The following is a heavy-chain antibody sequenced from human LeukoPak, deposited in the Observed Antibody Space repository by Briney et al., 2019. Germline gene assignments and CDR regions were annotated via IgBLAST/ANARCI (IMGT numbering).Heavy chain of an antibody. V-gene: IGHV4-59*01. J-gene: IGHJ6*03. CDR2: IYYSGST. CDR3: ARGGTNYYDSSGPYYYYYMDV. Sequence: SETLSLTCTVSGGSISSYYWSWLRQPPGKGLEWIGYIYYSGSTNYNPSLKSRVTISVDTSKNQFSLKLSSVTAADTAVYYCARGGTNYYDSSGPYYYYYMDVWGKGTTVTVSS. D-gene: IGHD3-22*01. CDR1: GGSISSYY.